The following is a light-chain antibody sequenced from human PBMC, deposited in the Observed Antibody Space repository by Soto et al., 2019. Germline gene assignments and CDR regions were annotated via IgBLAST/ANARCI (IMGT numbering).Light chain of an antibody. CDR2: EVS. V-gene: IGLV2-14*01. CDR3: ISYTSDDVRYV. CDR1: NSGVGIYDF. J-gene: IGLJ1*01. Sequence: QSALTQPASVSGTPGQSITISCTGSNSGVGIYDFVSWYQHHPGRAPKLIVSEVSHRPSGVSNRFSGSKSGNTASLTISGLQSEHEADYYCISYTSDDVRYVFGTGTKVTVL.